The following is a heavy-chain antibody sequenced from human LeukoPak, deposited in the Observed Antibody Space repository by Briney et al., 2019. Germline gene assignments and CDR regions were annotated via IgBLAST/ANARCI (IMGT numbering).Heavy chain of an antibody. CDR3: AKSPPGGRYFDWLLSPALFDY. CDR1: GFTFSSYG. CDR2: ISYDGSNK. Sequence: GASLRLSCAASGFTFSSYGMHWVRQAPGKGLEWVAVISYDGSNKYYADSVKGRFTISRDNSKNTLYLQMNSLRAEDTAVYYCAKSPPGGRYFDWLLSPALFDYWGQGTLVTVSS. J-gene: IGHJ4*02. V-gene: IGHV3-30*18. D-gene: IGHD3-9*01.